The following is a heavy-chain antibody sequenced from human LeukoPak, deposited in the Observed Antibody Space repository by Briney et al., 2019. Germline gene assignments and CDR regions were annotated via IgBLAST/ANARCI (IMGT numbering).Heavy chain of an antibody. CDR1: GFTFDDYA. Sequence: GGSLRLSCAASGFTFDDYAMHWVRQAPGKGLEWVSGISWNSGSIGYADSVKGRVTISRDNAKNSLYLQMNSLRAEDTALYYCAKDNSLYSSGPVDYWGQGTLVTVSS. CDR2: ISWNSGSI. CDR3: AKDNSLYSSGPVDY. J-gene: IGHJ4*02. D-gene: IGHD6-19*01. V-gene: IGHV3-9*01.